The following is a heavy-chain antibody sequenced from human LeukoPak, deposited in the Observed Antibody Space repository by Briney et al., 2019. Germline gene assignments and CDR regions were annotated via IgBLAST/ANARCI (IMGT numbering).Heavy chain of an antibody. V-gene: IGHV3-9*01. CDR1: GFTFDDYA. Sequence: GGSLRLSCAASGFTFDDYAMHWVRQAPGKGLEWVSGISWNSGSIGYADSVKGRFTISRDNAKNSLYLQMNSLRAEDTAVYYCAKGDSSGSGFDYWGQGTLVTVSS. CDR2: ISWNSGSI. CDR3: AKGDSSGSGFDY. J-gene: IGHJ4*02. D-gene: IGHD3-22*01.